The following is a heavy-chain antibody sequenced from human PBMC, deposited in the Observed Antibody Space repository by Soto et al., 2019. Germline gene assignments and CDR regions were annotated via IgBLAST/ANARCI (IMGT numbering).Heavy chain of an antibody. V-gene: IGHV4-31*03. D-gene: IGHD3-22*01. Sequence: QVELQESGPGLVKPSQTLSLTCTVSGGSISSGGYYWTWIRQHPGKGLEWIGHIYYSGSTDYNPSLQRRLTISVHTSKNQFSLNLSSVTAADTAVYYCARVTMRVVAQRLCYFDLWGRGTLVTLSS. CDR1: GGSISSGGYY. CDR2: IYYSGST. J-gene: IGHJ2*01. CDR3: ARVTMRVVAQRLCYFDL.